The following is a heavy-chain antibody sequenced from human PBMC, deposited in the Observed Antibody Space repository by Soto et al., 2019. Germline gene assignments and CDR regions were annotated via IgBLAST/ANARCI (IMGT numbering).Heavy chain of an antibody. CDR2: INHSGST. CDR3: ARDKITGLFDY. J-gene: IGHJ4*02. D-gene: IGHD2-8*02. Sequence: PSETLSLPCAVYGGYFSGYYWTCIRKPPGTGLEWIGEINHSGSTNYNPSLKSRVTISVDTSKNQFSLKLTSVTAAYTAVYYCARDKITGLFDYWGQGTLVTVSS. V-gene: IGHV4-34*01. CDR1: GGYFSGYY.